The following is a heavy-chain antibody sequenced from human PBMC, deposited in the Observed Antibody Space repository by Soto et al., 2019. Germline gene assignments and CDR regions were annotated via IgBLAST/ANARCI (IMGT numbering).Heavy chain of an antibody. CDR3: ARDHMVDYYDSSGYFDY. V-gene: IGHV3-48*03. J-gene: IGHJ4*02. CDR2: ISSSGSEI. D-gene: IGHD3-22*01. Sequence: GGSLRLSCAASGFTFSSYEMNWVRQAPGKGLEWVSYISSSGSEIYYADSVKGRFTISRDNSKNTLYLQMNSLRAEDTAVYYCARDHMVDYYDSSGYFDYWGQGTLVTVSS. CDR1: GFTFSSYE.